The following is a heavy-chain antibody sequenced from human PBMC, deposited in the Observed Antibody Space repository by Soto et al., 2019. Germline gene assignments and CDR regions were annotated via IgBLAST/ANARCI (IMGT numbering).Heavy chain of an antibody. CDR1: GFTFSSYW. V-gene: IGHV3-74*01. Sequence: HPGGSLRLSCEASGFTFSSYWMHWVRQAPGKGLVWVSRINNDGSSTSYADSVKGRFTVSRDNAKNTLYLQMNSLRAEDTAVYYCASPIAPATAWFIIYWGQGSLVTVSS. D-gene: IGHD6-13*01. CDR3: ASPIAPATAWFIIY. J-gene: IGHJ4*02. CDR2: INNDGSST.